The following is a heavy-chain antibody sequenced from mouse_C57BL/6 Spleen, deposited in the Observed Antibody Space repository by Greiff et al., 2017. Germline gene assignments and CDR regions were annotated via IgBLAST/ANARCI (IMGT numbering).Heavy chain of an antibody. D-gene: IGHD1-1*01. V-gene: IGHV1-15*01. Sequence: VKLMESGAELVRPGASVTLSCKASGYTFTDYEMHWVKQTPVHGLEWIGAIDPETGGTAYNQKFKGKAILTADKSSSTAYMELRSLTSEDSAVYYCTDYGYYFDYWGQGTTLTVSS. CDR3: TDYGYYFDY. CDR1: GYTFTDYE. J-gene: IGHJ2*01. CDR2: IDPETGGT.